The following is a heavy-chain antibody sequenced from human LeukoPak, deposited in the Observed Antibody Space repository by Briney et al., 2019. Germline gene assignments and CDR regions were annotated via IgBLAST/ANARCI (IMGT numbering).Heavy chain of an antibody. CDR1: GGSINSGGYY. Sequence: SETLSLTCTVSGGSINSGGYYWGWIRQPPGKGLEWIGSIYYSGSTYYNPSLKSRVTTSVDTSKNQFSLKLSSVTAADTAVYYCARDPSVKLACPFDYWGQGTLVTVSS. D-gene: IGHD4-17*01. CDR2: IYYSGST. J-gene: IGHJ4*02. V-gene: IGHV4-39*07. CDR3: ARDPSVKLACPFDY.